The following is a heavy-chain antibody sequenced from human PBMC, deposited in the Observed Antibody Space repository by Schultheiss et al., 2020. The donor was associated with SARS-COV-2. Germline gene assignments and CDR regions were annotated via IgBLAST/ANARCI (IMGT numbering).Heavy chain of an antibody. CDR3: AKDRKVYSSSYQTDY. D-gene: IGHD6-6*01. Sequence: GGSLRLSCAASGFSFTTNTMNWVRQSPGKGLEWVSYISGSSTYIYYGDSVKGRFTTSRDNAKNLLYLQMNNLRAEDTAVYYCAKDRKVYSSSYQTDYWGQGTLVTVSS. CDR2: ISGSSTYI. CDR1: GFSFTTNT. V-gene: IGHV3-21*01. J-gene: IGHJ4*02.